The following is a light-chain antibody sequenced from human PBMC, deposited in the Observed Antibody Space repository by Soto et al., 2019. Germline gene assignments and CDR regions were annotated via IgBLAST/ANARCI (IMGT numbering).Light chain of an antibody. V-gene: IGKV3-20*01. J-gene: IGKJ1*01. CDR2: SAS. CDR3: QESPRT. CDR1: QNLGTLY. Sequence: EIVLTQSPGTLSLSPGERGTLSCRASQNLGTLYLAWFQQKSGQAPRLLIYSASRRATGIPDRFSGSGSGTDFTLTISRLEPEDFAVYYCQESPRTFGQGTKVDI.